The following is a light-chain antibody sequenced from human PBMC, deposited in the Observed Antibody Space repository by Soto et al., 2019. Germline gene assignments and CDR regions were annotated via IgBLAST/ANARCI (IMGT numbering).Light chain of an antibody. CDR1: SRDIGGYDF. J-gene: IGLJ2*01. Sequence: QSALTQPPSASGSPGQSVTISCTGTSRDIGGYDFVSWYQQHPGKAPKLLIYDVIKRPSGVPDRFSGSKSCNTASLTVSGLQTDDEADYYCSEYGGSNNLLFGGGTKLTVL. V-gene: IGLV2-8*01. CDR3: SEYGGSNNLL. CDR2: DVI.